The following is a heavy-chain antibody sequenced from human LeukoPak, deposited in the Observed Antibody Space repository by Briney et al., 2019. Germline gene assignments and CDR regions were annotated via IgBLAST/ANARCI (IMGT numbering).Heavy chain of an antibody. V-gene: IGHV1-46*01. Sequence: ASVKVSCKASGYTFTSYYMHWVRQAPGQGLEWMGIINPSGGGTSYAQKFQGRVTMTRDTPTSTVYMELSSLRSEDTAVYYCARAYGSGSYTLLFFDYWGQGTLVTVSS. CDR1: GYTFTSYY. CDR2: INPSGGGT. D-gene: IGHD3-10*01. CDR3: ARAYGSGSYTLLFFDY. J-gene: IGHJ4*02.